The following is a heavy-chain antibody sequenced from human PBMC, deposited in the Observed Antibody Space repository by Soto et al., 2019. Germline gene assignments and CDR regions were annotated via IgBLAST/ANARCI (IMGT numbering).Heavy chain of an antibody. CDR2: IYATGTT. J-gene: IGHJ5*02. Sequence: ETLSPTCIVSGASISGSHWSWIRKSAGKGLEWIGRIYATGTTDYNPSLKSRVMMSVDTSKKQFSLKLRSVTAADTAVYYCVRDGTKTLRDWFDPWGQGISVTVSS. CDR3: VRDGTKTLRDWFDP. V-gene: IGHV4-4*07. CDR1: GASISGSH. D-gene: IGHD1-1*01.